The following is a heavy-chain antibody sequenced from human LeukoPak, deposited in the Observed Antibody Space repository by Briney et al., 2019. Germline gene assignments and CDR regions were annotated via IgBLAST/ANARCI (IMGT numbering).Heavy chain of an antibody. V-gene: IGHV3-48*03. CDR2: ISSSGSTI. Sequence: GGSLRLSCAASGFTFSSYEMIWVRQAPGKGLEWVSYISSSGSTIYYADSVKGRFTISRDNAKNSLYLQMNSLRAEDTAVYYCARDHVVVVTGGSGYSQXFDXWGQGTLVTVX. J-gene: IGHJ4*02. CDR3: ARDHVVVVTGGSGYSQXFDX. CDR1: GFTFSSYE. D-gene: IGHD2-21*02.